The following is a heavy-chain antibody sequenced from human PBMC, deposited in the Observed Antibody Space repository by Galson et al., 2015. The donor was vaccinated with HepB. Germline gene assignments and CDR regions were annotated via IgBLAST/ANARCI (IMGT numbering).Heavy chain of an antibody. V-gene: IGHV3-33*01. Sequence: SLRLSCAASGFTFSSYGMHWVRQAPGKGLEWVAVIWYDGSNKYYADSVKGRFTISRDNSKNTLYLQMNSLRAEDTAVYYCARDLKGELYFDYWGQGTLVTVSS. D-gene: IGHD1-26*01. J-gene: IGHJ4*02. CDR3: ARDLKGELYFDY. CDR1: GFTFSSYG. CDR2: IWYDGSNK.